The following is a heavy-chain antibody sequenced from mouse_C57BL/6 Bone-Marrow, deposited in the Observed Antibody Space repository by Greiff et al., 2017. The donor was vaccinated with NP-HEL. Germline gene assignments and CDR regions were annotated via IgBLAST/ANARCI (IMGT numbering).Heavy chain of an antibody. CDR2: IDPSDSYT. CDR3: ARSPPYDYPFAY. CDR1: GYTFTSYW. D-gene: IGHD2-4*01. J-gene: IGHJ3*01. V-gene: IGHV1-69*01. Sequence: QVQLQQPGAELVMPGASVKLSCKASGYTFTSYWMHWVKQRPGQGLEWIGEIDPSDSYTNYNQKFKGKSTLTVDKSSSTAYMQLSSLTSEDSAVYYCARSPPYDYPFAYWGQGTLVTVSA.